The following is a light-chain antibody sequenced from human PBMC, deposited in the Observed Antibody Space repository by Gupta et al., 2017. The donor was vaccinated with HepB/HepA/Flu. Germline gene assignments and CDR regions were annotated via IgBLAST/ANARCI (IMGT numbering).Light chain of an antibody. CDR1: SLRTYF. CDR2: GKD. J-gene: IGLJ2*01. CDR3: HSRDSSGNLMI. V-gene: IGLV3-19*01. Sequence: SSQLTQDPAVTVPLGQTVPITCHGDSLRTYFASWYQQMPGQTPALVMYGKDNRPSGIPGRFSGSDSGNTASLTIAGAQAEDEGDYYCHSRDSSGNLMIFGGGTKLTVL.